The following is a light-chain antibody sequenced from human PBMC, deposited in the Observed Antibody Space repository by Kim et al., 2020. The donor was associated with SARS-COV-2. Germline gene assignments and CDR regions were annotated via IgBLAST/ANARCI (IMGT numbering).Light chain of an antibody. J-gene: IGKJ1*01. CDR2: TAS. Sequence: ASVGDRVTITCRASQSISIYVSWYQQKPGKPPTLLIYTASTLQSGVPSRFSGSGSGTDFTLTISSLQPEDFATYFCQQSYSAPGTFGQGTRVDIK. CDR1: QSISIY. CDR3: QQSYSAPGT. V-gene: IGKV1-39*01.